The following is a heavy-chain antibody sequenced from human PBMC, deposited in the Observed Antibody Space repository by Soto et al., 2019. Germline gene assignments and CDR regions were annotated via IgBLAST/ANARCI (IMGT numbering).Heavy chain of an antibody. CDR3: ANKLPPARIVS. CDR2: ISGSGGST. CDR1: GFTFGSYA. V-gene: IGHV3-23*01. Sequence: PGRSLRLPCAASGFTFGSYAMNWVRQAPGKGLEWVSAISGSGGSTYYADSVKGRFTISRDNSKTTLYLQMNSLRAEDTAVYYCANKLPPARIVSWGQGTLVTVSS. J-gene: IGHJ4*02. D-gene: IGHD1-7*01.